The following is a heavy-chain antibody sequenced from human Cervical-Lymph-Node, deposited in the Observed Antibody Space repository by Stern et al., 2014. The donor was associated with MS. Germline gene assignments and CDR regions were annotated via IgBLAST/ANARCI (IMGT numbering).Heavy chain of an antibody. D-gene: IGHD3-16*01. CDR1: GFSFSNYA. CDR3: VRGGAISHFDN. J-gene: IGHJ4*02. V-gene: IGHV3-30*01. CDR2: ISLDGGLE. Sequence: VQLVESGGGVVQPGRSLRLSCAASGFSFSNYAMHWVRQTPGKGLEWLAVISLDGGLEFYAGSVRGRFTISRDTSNPSLYLQMQSLRLEDTALYYCVRGGAISHFDNWGQGTLVTVSS.